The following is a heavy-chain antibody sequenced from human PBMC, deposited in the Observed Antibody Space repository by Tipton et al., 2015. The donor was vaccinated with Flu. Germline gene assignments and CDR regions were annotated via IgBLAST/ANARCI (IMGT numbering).Heavy chain of an antibody. CDR3: ASDPRLSGSEAQDY. D-gene: IGHD5-12*01. V-gene: IGHV1-46*01. J-gene: IGHJ4*02. CDR2: INPNVDST. CDR1: GYTFTSYF. Sequence: QLVQSGAEVKKPGASVKVSCKTSGYTFTSYFIQWVRQAPGQGLEWMGIINPNVDSTNYAQKFQGRLTVTRDTSTSTVYMELSSLRSEDTAVSFCASDPRLSGSEAQDYWGQGTLVTVSS.